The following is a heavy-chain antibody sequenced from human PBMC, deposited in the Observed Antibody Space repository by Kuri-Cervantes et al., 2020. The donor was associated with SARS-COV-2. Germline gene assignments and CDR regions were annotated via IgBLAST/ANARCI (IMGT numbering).Heavy chain of an antibody. CDR3: ARIGSYDFWSGYPSRPQYCYYYGMDV. D-gene: IGHD3-3*01. CDR1: GGSISSYY. Sequence: SETLSLTCTVSGGSISSYYWSWIRQPPGKGLEWIGYIYYSGSTNYNPSLKSRVTISVDTSKNQFSLKLSSVTAADTAVYYCARIGSYDFWSGYPSRPQYCYYYGMDVWGQGTTVTVSS. J-gene: IGHJ6*02. CDR2: IYYSGST. V-gene: IGHV4-59*01.